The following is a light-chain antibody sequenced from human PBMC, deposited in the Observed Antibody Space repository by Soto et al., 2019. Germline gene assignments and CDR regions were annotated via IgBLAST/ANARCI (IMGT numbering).Light chain of an antibody. V-gene: IGKV1-6*01. CDR1: QGIRND. CDR3: LQDYNYPRT. J-gene: IGKJ1*01. CDR2: AAS. Sequence: AIQMTQSPSSLSASVGYRVTITCRASQGIRNDLGWYQQKPGKAPKLLIYAASSLQSGVPARFSGSGSGTDFTLTISSLQPEDFATYYCLQDYNYPRTFGQGTKVEIK.